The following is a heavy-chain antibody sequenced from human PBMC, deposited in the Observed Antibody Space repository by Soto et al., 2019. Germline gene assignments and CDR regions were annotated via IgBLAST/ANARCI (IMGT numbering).Heavy chain of an antibody. CDR1: GFTFSSYS. V-gene: IGHV3-48*01. Sequence: EVQLVESGGGLVQPGGSLRLSCAASGFTFSSYSMNWVRQAPGKGLEWVSYISSSSSTIYYADSVKGRFTISRDNAQNSLYLQMNSLRAEDTAVYYCAREYCSSTSCLNWFDPWCQGTLVTVSS. CDR2: ISSSSSTI. D-gene: IGHD2-2*01. CDR3: AREYCSSTSCLNWFDP. J-gene: IGHJ5*02.